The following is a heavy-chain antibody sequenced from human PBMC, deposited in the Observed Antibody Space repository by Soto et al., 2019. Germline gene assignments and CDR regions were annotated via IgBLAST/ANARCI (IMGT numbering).Heavy chain of an antibody. V-gene: IGHV3-23*01. CDR3: PKTDRIAVAGTATCYFDX. CDR2: ISGSGGST. Sequence: QAEGSLRLSCAASGCTFSSYAMSWVRQAPGKGLEWVSSISGSGGSTYYAESVKGRFTISRDNSKDTLYLQMNSLRAEDTAVYSCPKTDRIAVAGTATCYFDXWGQGTLVPVSX. J-gene: IGHJ4*02. D-gene: IGHD6-19*01. CDR1: GCTFSSYA.